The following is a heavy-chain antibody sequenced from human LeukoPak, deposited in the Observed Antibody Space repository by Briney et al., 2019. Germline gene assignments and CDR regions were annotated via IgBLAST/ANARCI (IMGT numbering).Heavy chain of an antibody. CDR3: ARGNSAVAESLNY. CDR1: GYTFTTLD. Sequence: ASVKVSCKASGYTFTTLDINWVRQATGQGLEWMGGFDPEDGEAVYAQKFQGRVTMTRDTSTSTVYMELSSLRSEDTAVYYCARGNSAVAESLNYWGQGTLVTVSS. CDR2: FDPEDGEA. J-gene: IGHJ4*02. D-gene: IGHD6-19*01. V-gene: IGHV1-8*02.